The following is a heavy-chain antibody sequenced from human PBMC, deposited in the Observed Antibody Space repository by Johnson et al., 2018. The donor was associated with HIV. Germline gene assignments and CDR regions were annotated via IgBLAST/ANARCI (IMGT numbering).Heavy chain of an antibody. D-gene: IGHD1-7*01. CDR1: GFTFSSYA. CDR3: AKRVSTGTTRVHELDDAFDI. J-gene: IGHJ3*02. Sequence: QVHLVESGGGVVQPGRSLRLSCAASGFTFSSYAMHWVRQAPGKGLEWVAVISYDGSNKYYADSVKGRFTISRDNSKNTLYLQMNSLRAEDTAVYYCAKRVSTGTTRVHELDDAFDIWGQGTMVTVSS. V-gene: IGHV3-30-3*02. CDR2: ISYDGSNK.